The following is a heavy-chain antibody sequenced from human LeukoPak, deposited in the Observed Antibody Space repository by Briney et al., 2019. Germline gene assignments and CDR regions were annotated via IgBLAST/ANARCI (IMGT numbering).Heavy chain of an antibody. Sequence: GGSLRLSCAASGFTFSNACMSWVRQAPGKGLEWVSAISGSGGSTYYADSVKGRFTISRDNSKNTLYLQMNSLRAEDTAVYYCAKVKYYYDSSGQGPFDYWGQGTLVTVSS. CDR2: ISGSGGST. D-gene: IGHD3-22*01. J-gene: IGHJ4*02. CDR1: GFTFSNAC. V-gene: IGHV3-23*01. CDR3: AKVKYYYDSSGQGPFDY.